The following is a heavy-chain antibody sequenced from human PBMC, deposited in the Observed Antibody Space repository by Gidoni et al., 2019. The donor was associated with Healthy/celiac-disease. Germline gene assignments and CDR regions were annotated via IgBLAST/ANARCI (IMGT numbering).Heavy chain of an antibody. D-gene: IGHD3-10*01. CDR2: ISWNSGSI. J-gene: IGHJ4*02. CDR1: GFTFDDYA. V-gene: IGHV3-9*01. Sequence: EVQLVESGGGLVQPGRSLRLSCAASGFTFDDYAMHWVRQAPGKGLEWVSGISWNSGSIGYADSLKGRFTISRDNAKNSLYLQMNSLRAEDTALYYCAKDHGWFGELSAFDYWGQGTLVTVSS. CDR3: AKDHGWFGELSAFDY.